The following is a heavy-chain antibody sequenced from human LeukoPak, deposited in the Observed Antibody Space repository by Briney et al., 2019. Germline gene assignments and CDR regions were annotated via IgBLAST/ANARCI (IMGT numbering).Heavy chain of an antibody. Sequence: GALRLSSAASGFTFTSYWMIWVRPTPGKGREWVASIKQDGSEKYYVDSVKGRFTISRDSAKNSLYLQMNSLRAEDTAVYYCARDHGSWYYFDYWGQGALVTVSS. CDR2: IKQDGSEK. D-gene: IGHD6-13*01. CDR1: GFTFTSYW. J-gene: IGHJ4*02. V-gene: IGHV3-7*04. CDR3: ARDHGSWYYFDY.